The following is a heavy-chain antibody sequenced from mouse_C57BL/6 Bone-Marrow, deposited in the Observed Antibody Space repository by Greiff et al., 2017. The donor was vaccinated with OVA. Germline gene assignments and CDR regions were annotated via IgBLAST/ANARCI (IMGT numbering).Heavy chain of an antibody. Sequence: QVQLKQSGPELVKPGASVKISCKASGYAFSSSWMNWVKQRPGKGLEWIGRIYPGDGDTNYNGKFKGKATLTADKSSSTAYMQLSSLTSEDSAVYFCARPYYDYFFAYWGQGTLVTVSA. D-gene: IGHD2-4*01. CDR1: GYAFSSSW. V-gene: IGHV1-82*01. J-gene: IGHJ3*01. CDR2: IYPGDGDT. CDR3: ARPYYDYFFAY.